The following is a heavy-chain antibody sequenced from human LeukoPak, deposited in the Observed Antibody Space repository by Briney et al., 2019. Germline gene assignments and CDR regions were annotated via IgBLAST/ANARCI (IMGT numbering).Heavy chain of an antibody. CDR3: ARDSSYYDSSGYPDY. D-gene: IGHD3-22*01. V-gene: IGHV4-59*12. J-gene: IGHJ4*02. CDR2: IYYSGST. CDR1: GGSINSYY. Sequence: SETLSLTCTVSGGSINSYYWSWIRQPPGKALEWIGYIYYSGSTNYNPSLKSRVTMSVDTSKNQFSLKLSSVTAADTAVYYCARDSSYYDSSGYPDYWGQGTLVTVSS.